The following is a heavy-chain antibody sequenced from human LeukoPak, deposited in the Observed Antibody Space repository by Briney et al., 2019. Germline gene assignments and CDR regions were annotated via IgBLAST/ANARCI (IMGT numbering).Heavy chain of an antibody. J-gene: IGHJ2*01. Sequence: PGGSLRLSCAASGFTFSSYWMHWVRQAPGKGLEWVSYISSGGNAIYYADSVEGRFTISRDNTKNSLYLQMNSLRAEDTAIYYCARYWYFDLWGRGTLVTVSS. CDR1: GFTFSSYW. V-gene: IGHV3-48*04. CDR3: ARYWYFDL. CDR2: ISSGGNAI.